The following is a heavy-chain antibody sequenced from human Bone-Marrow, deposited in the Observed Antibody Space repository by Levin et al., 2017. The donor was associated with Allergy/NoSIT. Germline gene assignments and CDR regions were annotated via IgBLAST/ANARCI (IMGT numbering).Heavy chain of an antibody. CDR1: GGSFSTYA. Sequence: SVKVSCKASGGSFSTYALSWVRQAPGQGLEWMGGILPMFGTTNIAQKFQGRVTITADESTNTAYINVSSLTSEVTAIYYCARDLYSTAWYGAFDIWGQGTGVTVSS. D-gene: IGHD6-19*01. V-gene: IGHV1-69*13. J-gene: IGHJ3*02. CDR3: ARDLYSTAWYGAFDI. CDR2: ILPMFGTT.